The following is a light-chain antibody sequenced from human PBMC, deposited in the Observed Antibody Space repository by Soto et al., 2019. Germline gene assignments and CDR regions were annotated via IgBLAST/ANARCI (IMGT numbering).Light chain of an antibody. J-gene: IGKJ4*01. CDR2: RAS. V-gene: IGKV1-39*01. CDR3: QQTYSTPLT. CDR1: QNVDRY. Sequence: DIHMTQSPSSLSASVRDTVTITCRASQNVDRYLNWYQRKPGQAPKLLIFRASNLQRGVPTRFSGSGSGTHYTLVINSLQPEDFATYYCQQTYSTPLTFGGGTKVDIK.